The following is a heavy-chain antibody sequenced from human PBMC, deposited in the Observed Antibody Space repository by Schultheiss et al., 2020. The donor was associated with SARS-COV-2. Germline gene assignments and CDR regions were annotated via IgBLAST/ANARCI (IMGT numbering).Heavy chain of an antibody. CDR1: GFAFNNYA. CDR2: IGGSSPGI. D-gene: IGHD6-19*01. Sequence: ESLKISCAASGFAFNNYAMTWVRQAPGKGLEWVSAIGGSSPGIYYADSVKGRFTISRDNAKNTLYLQMNSLTTEDTAVYYCARKGGSPEAVAAVYYFDYWGQGTLVTVSS. J-gene: IGHJ4*02. V-gene: IGHV3-23*01. CDR3: ARKGGSPEAVAAVYYFDY.